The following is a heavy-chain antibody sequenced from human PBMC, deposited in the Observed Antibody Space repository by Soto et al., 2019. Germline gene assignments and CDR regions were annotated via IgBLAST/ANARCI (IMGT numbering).Heavy chain of an antibody. J-gene: IGHJ6*02. CDR3: AKEQLVERSYYYYGMDV. CDR2: ISGSGGST. D-gene: IGHD6-6*01. Sequence: GGSLRLSCAASGFTFSRYAMSWVRQAPGKGLEWVSAISGSGGSTYYADSVKGRFTISRDNSKNTLYLQMNSLRAEDTAVYYCAKEQLVERSYYYYGMDVWGQGTTVTVSS. V-gene: IGHV3-23*01. CDR1: GFTFSRYA.